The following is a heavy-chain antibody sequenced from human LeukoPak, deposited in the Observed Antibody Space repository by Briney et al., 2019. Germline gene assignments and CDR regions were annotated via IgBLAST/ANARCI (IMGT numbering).Heavy chain of an antibody. J-gene: IGHJ6*02. CDR2: ISAYNGNT. CDR1: GYTFTSYG. V-gene: IGHV1-18*01. Sequence: ASVKVSCKASGYTFTSYGISWVRQAPGQGLEWMGWISAYNGNTNYAQKLQGRVTMTTDTSTSTAYMELRSLRSDDTAVYYCARIPTSPYYYGSGSYYPMTYHYYGMDVWGQGTTVTVSS. D-gene: IGHD3-10*01. CDR3: ARIPTSPYYYGSGSYYPMTYHYYGMDV.